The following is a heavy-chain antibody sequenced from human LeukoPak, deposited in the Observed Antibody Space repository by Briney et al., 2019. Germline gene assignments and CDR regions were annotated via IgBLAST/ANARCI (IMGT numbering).Heavy chain of an antibody. CDR3: ARSPSYYYDSSGPTGAFDI. V-gene: IGHV3-33*01. CDR1: GFTFSSYG. J-gene: IGHJ3*02. D-gene: IGHD3-22*01. Sequence: GRSLRLSCAASGFTFSSYGMHWVRQAPGKGLEWVAVIWYDGSNKYYADSVKGRFTISRDNSNNTLYLQMNSLRAEDTAVYYCARSPSYYYDSSGPTGAFDIWGQGTMVTVSS. CDR2: IWYDGSNK.